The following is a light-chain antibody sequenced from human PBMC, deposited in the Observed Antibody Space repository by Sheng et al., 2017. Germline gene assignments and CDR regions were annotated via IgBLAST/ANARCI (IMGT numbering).Light chain of an antibody. CDR1: QGISSS. CDR2: SAS. Sequence: IQLTQSPSSLSASAGDRVTITCRASQGISSSLAWYQQKPGRAPNLLIYSASTLQSGVPLRFSGSGFGTEFTLTISSLHPEDSATYYCQQLNSFPNSFGQGTKLEIK. J-gene: IGKJ2*03. CDR3: QQLNSFPNS. V-gene: IGKV1-9*01.